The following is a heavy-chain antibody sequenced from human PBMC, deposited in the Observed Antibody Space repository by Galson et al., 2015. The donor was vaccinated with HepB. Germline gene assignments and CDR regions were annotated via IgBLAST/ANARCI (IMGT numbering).Heavy chain of an antibody. CDR3: ASGAGTFEY. J-gene: IGHJ4*02. Sequence: CAISGDSVSSNSAAWNWIRQSPSRGLEWLGRTYYRSKWYIDYAESVKSRIAIDPDTSRNQFSLQLNSATPEDTAVYYCASGAGTFEYWGQGTLVTVSS. V-gene: IGHV6-1*01. CDR1: GDSVSSNSAA. D-gene: IGHD1-1*01. CDR2: TYYRSKWYI.